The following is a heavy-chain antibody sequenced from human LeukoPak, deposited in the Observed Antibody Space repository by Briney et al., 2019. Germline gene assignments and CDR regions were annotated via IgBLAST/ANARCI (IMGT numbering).Heavy chain of an antibody. CDR3: ATSPYYDSSGHYRGGHWFDP. CDR1: GFTFSSYG. J-gene: IGHJ5*02. CDR2: ISGSGGST. V-gene: IGHV3-23*01. D-gene: IGHD3-22*01. Sequence: GGSLRLSCAASGFTFSSYGMSWVRQAPGKGLEWVSAISGSGGSTYYADSVKGRFTISRDNSKNTLYLQMNSLRAEDTAVYYCATSPYYDSSGHYRGGHWFDPWGQGTLVTVSS.